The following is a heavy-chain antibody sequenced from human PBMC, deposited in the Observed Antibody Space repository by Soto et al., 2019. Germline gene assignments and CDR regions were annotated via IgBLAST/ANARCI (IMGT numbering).Heavy chain of an antibody. Sequence: GASVKVSCKASGGTFSSYTISWVRQAPGQGLEWMGRIIPILGIANYAQKFQGRVTITADKSTSTAYMELSSLRSEDTAVYYCAREEWDIVVVVAATYNWFDPWGQGTLVTVSS. V-gene: IGHV1-69*04. CDR3: AREEWDIVVVVAATYNWFDP. CDR2: IIPILGIA. D-gene: IGHD2-15*01. J-gene: IGHJ5*02. CDR1: GGTFSSYT.